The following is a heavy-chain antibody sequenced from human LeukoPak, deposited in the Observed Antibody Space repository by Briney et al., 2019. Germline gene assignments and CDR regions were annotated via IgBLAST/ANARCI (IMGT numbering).Heavy chain of an antibody. D-gene: IGHD4-11*01. CDR2: IYYSGST. J-gene: IGHJ5*02. Sequence: PSETLSLTYTVSSGSIRSYYWSWIRQPPGKGLEWIGYIYYSGSTHYNPSLKSRVTMSVDTSKKEFSLKLTSVTAADTAVYYCARSPDYSNYQGDWFDPWGQGTLVTVSS. CDR1: SGSIRSYY. V-gene: IGHV4-59*01. CDR3: ARSPDYSNYQGDWFDP.